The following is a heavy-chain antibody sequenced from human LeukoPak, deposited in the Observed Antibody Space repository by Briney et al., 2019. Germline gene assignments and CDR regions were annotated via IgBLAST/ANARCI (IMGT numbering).Heavy chain of an antibody. Sequence: GASVTVSFMASGYTFTCYGFSWVRPAPGQGLAWMGWISDYNGNTNYAQKLQGRVTMTTDTSTSTAYMELRSVRSDDTAVYYCARGGRRFGELLYADVWGKGTTVTVSS. CDR1: GYTFTCYG. CDR2: ISDYNGNT. CDR3: ARGGRRFGELLYADV. V-gene: IGHV1-18*01. D-gene: IGHD3-10*01. J-gene: IGHJ6*04.